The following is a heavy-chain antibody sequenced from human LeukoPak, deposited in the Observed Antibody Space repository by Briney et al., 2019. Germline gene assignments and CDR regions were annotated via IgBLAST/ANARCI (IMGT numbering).Heavy chain of an antibody. CDR2: IGTAGDT. Sequence: PGGSLRLSCAASGFTFSDYDMHWVRQATGKGLEWVSAIGTAGDTYYTGSEKGRFTISRENAKNSLYLQMNSLRAGDTAVYYCVRVAKERVGGVYYFDYWGQGTPVTVSS. D-gene: IGHD1-1*01. CDR3: VRVAKERVGGVYYFDY. CDR1: GFTFSDYD. J-gene: IGHJ4*02. V-gene: IGHV3-13*01.